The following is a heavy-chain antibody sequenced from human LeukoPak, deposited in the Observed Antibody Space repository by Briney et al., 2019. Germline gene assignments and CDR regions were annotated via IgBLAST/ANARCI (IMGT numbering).Heavy chain of an antibody. J-gene: IGHJ6*03. CDR3: ARDQLRFLEWLLNYYYMDV. CDR2: ISWNSGSI. CDR1: GFTFDDYA. V-gene: IGHV3-9*01. Sequence: GGSLRLSCAASGFTFDDYAMHWVRQAPGKGLEWVSGISWNSGSIGYADSVKGRFTISRDNAKNSLYLQMNSLRAEDTAVYYCARDQLRFLEWLLNYYYMDVWGKGTTVTVSS. D-gene: IGHD3-3*01.